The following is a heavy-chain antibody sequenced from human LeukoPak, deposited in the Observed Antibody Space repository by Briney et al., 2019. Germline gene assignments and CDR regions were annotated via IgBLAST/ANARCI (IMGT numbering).Heavy chain of an antibody. CDR1: GFTFNEYG. Sequence: GGSLRLSCAASGFTFNEYGMHWVRQAPGRGLEYVSAISGAGGITFYAASVEGRFTISRDNSKNTLYLQMNSLRAEDTAVYYCARDSLLDTAMVMGFDYWGQGTLVTVSS. V-gene: IGHV3-64*02. CDR2: ISGAGGIT. CDR3: ARDSLLDTAMVMGFDY. D-gene: IGHD5-18*01. J-gene: IGHJ4*02.